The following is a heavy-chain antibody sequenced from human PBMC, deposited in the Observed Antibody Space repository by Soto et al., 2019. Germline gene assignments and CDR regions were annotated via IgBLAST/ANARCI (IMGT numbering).Heavy chain of an antibody. J-gene: IGHJ6*02. CDR3: VQLVSAAGTSFYYYYYGRDV. D-gene: IGHD6-13*01. CDR1: GFSLSISGVG. V-gene: IGHV2-5*04. CDR2: IYWDDDK. Sequence: ITLKESGPTLVKPTQTLTLTCTFSGFSLSISGVGVGWIRKPPGKALEWLAVIYWDDDKRYRQSLETRLTITKDTSKSQVVLKMTHMAPVDTGTYYCVQLVSAAGTSFYYYYYGRDVWGQGTTVTVSS.